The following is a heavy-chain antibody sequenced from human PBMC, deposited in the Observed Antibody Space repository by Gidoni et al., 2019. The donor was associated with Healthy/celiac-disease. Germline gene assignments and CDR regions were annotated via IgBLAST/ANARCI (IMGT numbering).Heavy chain of an antibody. CDR2: IYTSGST. CDR1: VGSISSGSSY. J-gene: IGHJ4*03. Sequence: QVQLQESGRGLVKPSQPLSLTCTVSVGSISSGSSYWGWIRQPAGKGLEWIGRIYTSGSTNYNPSLKSRVTISVDTSKNQFSLKLSSVTAADTAVYYCARGGSGWVQYFDYWGQGTLVTVSS. D-gene: IGHD6-19*01. V-gene: IGHV4-61*02. CDR3: ARGGSGWVQYFDY.